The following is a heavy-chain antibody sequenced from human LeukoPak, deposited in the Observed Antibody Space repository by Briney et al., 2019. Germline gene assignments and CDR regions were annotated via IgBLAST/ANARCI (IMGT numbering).Heavy chain of an antibody. Sequence: PGGFLRLSCAASGFTFDDYAMHWVRQAPGRGLEWVSGISWNSGSIGYADSVKGRFTISRDNAKNSLYLQMNSLRAEDTALYYCAKDIAAAAEAFDIWGQGTMVTVSS. D-gene: IGHD6-13*01. J-gene: IGHJ3*02. CDR1: GFTFDDYA. CDR2: ISWNSGSI. V-gene: IGHV3-9*01. CDR3: AKDIAAAAEAFDI.